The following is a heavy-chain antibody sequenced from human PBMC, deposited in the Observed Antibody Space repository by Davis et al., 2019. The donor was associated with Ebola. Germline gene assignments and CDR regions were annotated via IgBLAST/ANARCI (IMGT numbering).Heavy chain of an antibody. CDR1: GFTFSSYA. CDR3: AKGGGTSSSDFRRT. J-gene: IGHJ5*02. CDR2: IRDSGDST. D-gene: IGHD6-6*01. V-gene: IGHV3-23*01. Sequence: GGSLRLSCAASGFTFSSYAMSWVRQAPGKGLEWVSGIRDSGDSTHYADSVKGRFTISRDNSKNTLYLQMNSLRAEDTAVYYCAKGGGTSSSDFRRTWGQGTLVTVSS.